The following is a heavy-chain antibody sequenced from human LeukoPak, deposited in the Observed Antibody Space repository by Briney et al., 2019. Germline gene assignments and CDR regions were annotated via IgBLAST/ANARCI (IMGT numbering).Heavy chain of an antibody. CDR1: GGSATSGGFY. CDR3: VRHSGSGSLSRPFDP. CDR2: IYYTGST. J-gene: IGHJ5*02. D-gene: IGHD3-10*01. V-gene: IGHV4-39*01. Sequence: QTLSLTCSVSGGSATSGGFYWGWLRHPPGKGPEWIATIYYTGSTSSTPSPNSRVTVSLDTSKNQCSLRLRSVTASDTAVYHCVRHSGSGSLSRPFDPWGQGTLVTVSS.